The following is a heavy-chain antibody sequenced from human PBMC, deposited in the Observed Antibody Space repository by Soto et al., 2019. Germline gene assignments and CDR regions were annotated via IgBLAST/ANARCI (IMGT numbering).Heavy chain of an antibody. CDR3: ARDEYQLLSSASWFDS. J-gene: IGHJ5*01. Sequence: SETLSLTCTVCGGSISDDSYWSWIRQTPGKGLEWIGYIYHTGNTYYNPSLRSRVSISVDKSKSQFSLKLISVTAADTAVYFCARDEYQLLSSASWFDSWGQGTLVTVSS. CDR2: IYHTGNT. D-gene: IGHD2-2*01. V-gene: IGHV4-30-4*01. CDR1: GGSISDDSY.